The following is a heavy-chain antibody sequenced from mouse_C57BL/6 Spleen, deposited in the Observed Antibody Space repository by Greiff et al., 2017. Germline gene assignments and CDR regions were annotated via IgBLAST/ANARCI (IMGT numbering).Heavy chain of an antibody. D-gene: IGHD1-1*01. Sequence: VQLQQSGAELVKPGASVKISCKASGYAFSSYWMNWVKQRPGKGLEWIGQIYPGDGDTTYNGKFKGKATLTADKSSSTAYMQLSSLTSEDSAVYICASRNYGSSCYWYFDVWGTGTTVTVSS. CDR3: ASRNYGSSCYWYFDV. J-gene: IGHJ1*03. CDR2: IYPGDGDT. V-gene: IGHV1-80*01. CDR1: GYAFSSYW.